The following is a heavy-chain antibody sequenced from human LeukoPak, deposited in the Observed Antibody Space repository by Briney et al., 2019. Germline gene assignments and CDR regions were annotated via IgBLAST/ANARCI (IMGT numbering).Heavy chain of an antibody. CDR2: IKQDGSEK. CDR1: GFTFSSYW. J-gene: IGHJ3*02. CDR3: ARDNSGSYSPYAFDI. V-gene: IGHV3-7*01. Sequence: PGGPLRLSCAASGFTFSSYWMSWVRQAPGKGLEWVANIKQDGSEKYYVDSVKGRFTISRDNAKNSLYLQMKSLRAEDTAVYYCARDNSGSYSPYAFDIWGQGTMVTVSS. D-gene: IGHD1-26*01.